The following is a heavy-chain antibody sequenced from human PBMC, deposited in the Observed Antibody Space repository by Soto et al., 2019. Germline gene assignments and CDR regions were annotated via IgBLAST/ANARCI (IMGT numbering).Heavy chain of an antibody. D-gene: IGHD3-3*01. CDR1: GGSISSYY. CDR2: IYYSGST. CDR3: ARGLGDFWSGYVWSFDY. Sequence: SETLSLTCTVSGGSISSYYWSWIRQPPGKGLEWIGYIYYSGSTNYNPSLKSRVTISVDTSKNQFSLKLSSVTAADTAVYYCARGLGDFWSGYVWSFDYWGQGTLVTVTS. J-gene: IGHJ4*02. V-gene: IGHV4-59*01.